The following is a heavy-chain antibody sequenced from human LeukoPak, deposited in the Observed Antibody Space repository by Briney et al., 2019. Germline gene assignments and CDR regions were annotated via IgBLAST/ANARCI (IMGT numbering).Heavy chain of an antibody. J-gene: IGHJ3*02. CDR1: GSTFTSYY. Sequence: GASVKVSCKASGSTFTSYYMHWVRQAPGQGLEWMGIINPSGGSTSYAQKFQDRVTMTRDTSTSTVYMELSSLRSEDTAVYYCARYTAAPGRADAFDICGQGTMVTVSS. CDR2: INPSGGST. D-gene: IGHD5-18*01. CDR3: ARYTAAPGRADAFDI. V-gene: IGHV1-46*01.